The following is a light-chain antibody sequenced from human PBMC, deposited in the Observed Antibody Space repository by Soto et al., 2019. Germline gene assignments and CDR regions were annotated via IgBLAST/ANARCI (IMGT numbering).Light chain of an antibody. J-gene: IGLJ7*01. Sequence: QLVLTQSSSASASLGSSVKLTCTLSSGHSSYIIAWHQQQPGKAPRYLMKLEGSGSYNKGSGVPDRFSGSSSGADRYLTISNLQSEDEADYYCETWDSNVAVFGGGTQLTVI. V-gene: IGLV4-60*03. CDR3: ETWDSNVAV. CDR2: LEGSGSY. CDR1: SGHSSYI.